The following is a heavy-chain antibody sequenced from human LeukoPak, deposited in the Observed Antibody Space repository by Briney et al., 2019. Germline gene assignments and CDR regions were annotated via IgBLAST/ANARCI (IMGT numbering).Heavy chain of an antibody. Sequence: ASVKDSCKASGYNFANYGMSWVRQAPGQGLEWMGWVSVYKGNTQYAQKFQDRVTMTTDTSTSTVYMELRGLESDDTAVYYCARDRSVNDHWGQGTLVTVSS. V-gene: IGHV1-18*01. J-gene: IGHJ4*02. D-gene: IGHD3-3*01. CDR2: VSVYKGNT. CDR3: ARDRSVNDH. CDR1: GYNFANYG.